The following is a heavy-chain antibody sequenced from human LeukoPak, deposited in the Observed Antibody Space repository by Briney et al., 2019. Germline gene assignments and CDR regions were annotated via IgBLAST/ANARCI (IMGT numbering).Heavy chain of an antibody. J-gene: IGHJ4*02. D-gene: IGHD6-13*01. CDR2: ISAYNGNT. CDR3: ARVPAAGTGGTEYYFDY. V-gene: IGHV1-18*01. Sequence: HGASVKVSCKASGYTFTSYGISWVRQAPGQGLEWMGWISAYNGNTNYAQKLQGRVTMTTDTSTSTAYMELRSLRSDDTAVYYCARVPAAGTGGTEYYFDYWGQGTLVTVSS. CDR1: GYTFTSYG.